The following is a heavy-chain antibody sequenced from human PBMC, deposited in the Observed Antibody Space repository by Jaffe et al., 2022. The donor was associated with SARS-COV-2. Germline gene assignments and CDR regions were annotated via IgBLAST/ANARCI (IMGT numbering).Heavy chain of an antibody. V-gene: IGHV3-30*18. CDR3: AKGGGDYYDSSGYIFDY. J-gene: IGHJ4*02. D-gene: IGHD3-22*01. Sequence: QVQLVESGGGVVQPGRSLRLSCAASGFTFSSYGMHWVRQAPGKGLEWVAVISYDGSNKYYADSVKGRFTISRDNSKNTLYLQMNSLRAEDTAVYYCAKGGGDYYDSSGYIFDYWGQGTLVTVSS. CDR2: ISYDGSNK. CDR1: GFTFSSYG.